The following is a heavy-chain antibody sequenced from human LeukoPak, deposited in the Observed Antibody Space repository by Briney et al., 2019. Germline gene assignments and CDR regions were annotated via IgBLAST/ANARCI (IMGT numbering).Heavy chain of an antibody. CDR2: IYDSGST. J-gene: IGHJ6*02. Sequence: PSETLSLTCTVSGGSISSYYWSWIRQPPGKGLEWIGYIYDSGSTTYNPPLNSRVTISVDTSKNQFSLKLSSVTAADTAVYYCARDSSLYCSGGSCDAYYYYGMDVWGQGTTVTVSS. CDR3: ARDSSLYCSGGSCDAYYYYGMDV. CDR1: GGSISSYY. V-gene: IGHV4-59*01. D-gene: IGHD2-15*01.